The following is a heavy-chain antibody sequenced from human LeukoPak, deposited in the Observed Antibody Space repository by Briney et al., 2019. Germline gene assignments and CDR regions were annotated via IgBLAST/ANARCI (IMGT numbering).Heavy chain of an antibody. D-gene: IGHD6-13*01. Sequence: GESLKISCKGSGYSFTSYGISWVRQAPGQGLEWMGWISAYNGNTNYAQKLQGRVTMTTDTSTSTAYMELRSLRSDDTAVYYCARATSGSWYYYYGMDVWGQGTTVTVSS. CDR1: GYSFTSYG. CDR3: ARATSGSWYYYYGMDV. J-gene: IGHJ6*02. V-gene: IGHV1-18*01. CDR2: ISAYNGNT.